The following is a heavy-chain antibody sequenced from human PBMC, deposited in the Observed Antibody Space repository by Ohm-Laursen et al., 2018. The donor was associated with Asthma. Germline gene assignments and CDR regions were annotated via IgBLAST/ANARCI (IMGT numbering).Heavy chain of an antibody. D-gene: IGHD4-23*01. Sequence: SLRLSRAASGFTFSSYGMHWVRQAPGKGLEWVAVISYDGSNKYYADSVKGRFTISRDNSKNTLYLQMNSLRAEDTAVYYCAKDYGGNSRSRVGFDYWGQGTLVTVSS. CDR2: ISYDGSNK. V-gene: IGHV3-30*18. J-gene: IGHJ4*02. CDR3: AKDYGGNSRSRVGFDY. CDR1: GFTFSSYG.